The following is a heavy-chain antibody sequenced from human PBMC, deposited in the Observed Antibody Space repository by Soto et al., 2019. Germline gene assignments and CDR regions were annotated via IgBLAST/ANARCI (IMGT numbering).Heavy chain of an antibody. CDR2: VHISGHS. CDR3: ARVRQGCSANNCYFDP. V-gene: IGHV4-4*02. CDR1: GGSVRAPDW. D-gene: IGHD1-1*01. Sequence: SETLSLTCTLSGGSVRAPDWWNWVRQSPDKGLEWIAEVHISGHSNYNPSLRSRVSVSIDSSKNQFYLNLSSVTAADTAIYYCARVRQGCSANNCYFDPWGQGXQVTVYS. J-gene: IGHJ5*01.